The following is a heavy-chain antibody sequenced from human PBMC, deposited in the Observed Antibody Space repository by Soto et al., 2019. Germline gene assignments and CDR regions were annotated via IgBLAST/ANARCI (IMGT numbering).Heavy chain of an antibody. Sequence: GASVKVSCKASGYTFTGYYMHWVRQAPGQGLEWMGWINPNSGGTNYAQKFQGWVTMTRDTSISTAYMELSRLRSDDTAVYYCARELVDVVVVPAAIYFDYWGQRTLVTVSS. CDR3: ARELVDVVVVPAAIYFDY. CDR1: GYTFTGYY. D-gene: IGHD2-2*02. J-gene: IGHJ4*02. CDR2: INPNSGGT. V-gene: IGHV1-2*04.